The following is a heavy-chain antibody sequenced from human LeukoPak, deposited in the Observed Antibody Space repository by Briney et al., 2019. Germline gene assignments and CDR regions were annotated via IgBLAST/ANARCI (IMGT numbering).Heavy chain of an antibody. CDR3: ASPIVGATTGGY. CDR2: IYSGGST. CDR1: GFTVRSNY. V-gene: IGHV3-53*01. J-gene: IGHJ4*02. Sequence: PGGSLRLSCAASGFTVRSNYMSWVRQAPGKGLEWVSVIYSGGSTYYADSVKGRFTISRDNSKNTLYLQMNSRRAEDTAVYYCASPIVGATTGGYWGQGTLVTVSS. D-gene: IGHD1-26*01.